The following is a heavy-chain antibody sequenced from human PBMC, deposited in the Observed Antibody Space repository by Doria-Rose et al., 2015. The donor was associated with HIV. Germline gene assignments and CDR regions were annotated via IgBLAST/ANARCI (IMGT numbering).Heavy chain of an antibody. Sequence: QITLKESGPVLVKPTETLTLTCTVSGVSLSSPGMGVSWIRQPPGKALEWLANIFSDDERSYKTSLKSRLTISRGTSKSQVVHTMTDMGPVDTATYYCARIKSSRWYHKYYFDFWGQGTLVIVSA. CDR1: GVSLSSPGMG. CDR2: IFSDDER. J-gene: IGHJ4*02. V-gene: IGHV2-26*01. D-gene: IGHD6-13*01. CDR3: ARIKSSRWYHKYYFDF.